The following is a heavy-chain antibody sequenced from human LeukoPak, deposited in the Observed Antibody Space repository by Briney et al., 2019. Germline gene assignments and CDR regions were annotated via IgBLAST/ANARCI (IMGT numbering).Heavy chain of an antibody. CDR1: GGSFSGYY. V-gene: IGHV4-34*01. CDR3: ARSGIAVAGYYFDY. D-gene: IGHD6-19*01. CDR2: INHSGST. J-gene: IGHJ4*02. Sequence: PSETLSLTCAVYGGSFSGYYWSWIRQPPGKGLEWIREINHSGSTNYNPSLKSRVTISVDTSKNQFSLKLSSVTAADTAVYYCARSGIAVAGYYFDYWGQGTLVTVSS.